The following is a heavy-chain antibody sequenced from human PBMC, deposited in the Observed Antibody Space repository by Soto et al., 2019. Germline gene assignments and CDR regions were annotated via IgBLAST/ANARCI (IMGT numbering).Heavy chain of an antibody. J-gene: IGHJ6*02. V-gene: IGHV4-59*12. CDR2: IFYSGST. Sequence: SETLSLTCTVSGGSISYYYWNWIRQSPGKGLEWIGYIFYSGSTHYNPSLKSRVTISIDTSKNQFSLRLTSVTAADTAVYFCARGRPPSKYGLDVWGQGTTVTVSS. CDR3: ARGRPPSKYGLDV. CDR1: GGSISYYY. D-gene: IGHD6-6*01.